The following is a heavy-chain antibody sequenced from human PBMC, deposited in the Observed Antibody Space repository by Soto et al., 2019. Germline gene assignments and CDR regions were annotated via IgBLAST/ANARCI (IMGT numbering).Heavy chain of an antibody. CDR2: IIPIFGTA. CDR1: GGTFSSYA. CDR3: ARFEGICSGGSCYSDY. Sequence: QVQLVQSGAEVQKPGSSVKVSCKASGGTFSSYAISWVRQAPGQGLEWMGGIIPIFGTANYAQKFQGRVTITADESTSTAYMELSSLRSEDTAVYYCARFEGICSGGSCYSDYWGQGTLVTVSS. V-gene: IGHV1-69*01. J-gene: IGHJ4*02. D-gene: IGHD2-15*01.